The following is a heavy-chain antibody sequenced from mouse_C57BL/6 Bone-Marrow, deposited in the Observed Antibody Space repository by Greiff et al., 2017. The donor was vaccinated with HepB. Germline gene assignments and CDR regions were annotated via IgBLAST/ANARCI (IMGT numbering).Heavy chain of an antibody. Sequence: VQLQQSGAELVRPGSSVKLSCKASGYTFTSYWMHWVKQRPIQGLEWIGNIDPSDSETHYNQKFKDKATLTVDKSSSTAYMQLSSLTSEDSAVYYCARGPTVVPWYFDVWGTGTTVTVSS. CDR1: GYTFTSYW. V-gene: IGHV1-52*01. CDR2: IDPSDSET. D-gene: IGHD1-1*01. J-gene: IGHJ1*03. CDR3: ARGPTVVPWYFDV.